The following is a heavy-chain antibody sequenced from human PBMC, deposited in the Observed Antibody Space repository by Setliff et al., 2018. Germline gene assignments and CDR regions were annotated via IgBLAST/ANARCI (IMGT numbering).Heavy chain of an antibody. CDR2: IIPIFGTA. J-gene: IGHJ4*02. V-gene: IGHV1-69*13. Sequence: SVKVSCKASGDTFSSYAITWVRQAPGQGLEWMGGIIPIFGTAKYAQKFQGRVTITADQSTRTAYMELSSLRPEDTAVYYCAIPSSGNFYFDYWGQGTLVTVSS. CDR1: GDTFSSYA. D-gene: IGHD1-26*01. CDR3: AIPSSGNFYFDY.